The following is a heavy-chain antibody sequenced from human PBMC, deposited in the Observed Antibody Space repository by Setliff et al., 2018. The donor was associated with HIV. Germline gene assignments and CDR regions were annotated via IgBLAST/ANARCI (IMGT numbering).Heavy chain of an antibody. CDR1: SASISNYH. CDR2: LYTSGTT. Sequence: PSETLSLTCAVSSASISNYHWSWIRQTPGKGLEWIGSLYTSGTTNYNPSLEGRITTSVDLSKIHFSLNLHSVTAADTAVYYCAIGDEYPGVFQSWGQGKVVTVSS. V-gene: IGHV4-4*09. CDR3: AIGDEYPGVFQS. J-gene: IGHJ5*02. D-gene: IGHD2-2*01.